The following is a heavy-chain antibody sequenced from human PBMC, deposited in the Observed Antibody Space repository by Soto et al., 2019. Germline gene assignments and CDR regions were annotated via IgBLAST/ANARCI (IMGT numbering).Heavy chain of an antibody. CDR3: ARSQTTVTSYDY. V-gene: IGHV4-30-2*01. J-gene: IGHJ4*02. D-gene: IGHD4-17*01. Sequence: SETLSITRCVSGSSLCRSLSYWGWIRQQTGKGLAGIGYIYHSGSTYYNPSLKSRVTISVDMSKNQFSLKLSSVTAADTAVYYCARSQTTVTSYDYWGQGTLVTVSS. CDR2: IYHSGST. CDR1: GSSLCRSLSY.